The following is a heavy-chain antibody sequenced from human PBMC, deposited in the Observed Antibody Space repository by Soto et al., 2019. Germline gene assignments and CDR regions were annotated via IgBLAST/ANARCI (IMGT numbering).Heavy chain of an antibody. CDR2: ISYDGSNK. CDR3: ARDRPSLTGYYPTRVGGMDV. V-gene: IGHV3-30-3*01. D-gene: IGHD3-9*01. Sequence: GGSLRLSCAASGFTFSSYAMHWVRQAPGKGLEWVAVISYDGSNKYYADSVKGRFTISRDNSKNTLYLQMNSLRAEDTAVYYCARDRPSLTGYYPTRVGGMDVWGQGTTVTVSS. CDR1: GFTFSSYA. J-gene: IGHJ6*02.